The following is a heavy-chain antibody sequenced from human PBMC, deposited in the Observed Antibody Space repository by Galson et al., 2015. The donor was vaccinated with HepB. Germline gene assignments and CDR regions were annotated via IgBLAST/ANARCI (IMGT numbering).Heavy chain of an antibody. Sequence: SLRLSCAASGFTFTNYAMHWVRQAPGKGLEWVAFISYEGSSKYYADSLKGRFTISRDKSKNTLFLQMNNMRGEDTALYYCASLETRGMTTMPFDYWGQGTLVTVSS. CDR1: GFTFTNYA. V-gene: IGHV3-30-3*01. D-gene: IGHD5-24*01. CDR2: ISYEGSSK. J-gene: IGHJ4*02. CDR3: ASLETRGMTTMPFDY.